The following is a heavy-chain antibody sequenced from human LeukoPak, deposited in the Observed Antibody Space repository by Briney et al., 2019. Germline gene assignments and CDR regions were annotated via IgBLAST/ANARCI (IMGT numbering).Heavy chain of an antibody. CDR2: ISSSGSTI. J-gene: IGHJ5*02. CDR1: GFTFSDYY. CDR3: ARHAYAHLTHNWFDP. V-gene: IGHV3-11*01. D-gene: IGHD2-2*01. Sequence: GGSLRLSCAASGFTFSDYYMSWIRQAPGKGLEWVSYISSSGSTIYYADSVKGRFTISRDNAKNSLYLQMNSLRAEDTAVYYCARHAYAHLTHNWFDPWGQGTLVTVPS.